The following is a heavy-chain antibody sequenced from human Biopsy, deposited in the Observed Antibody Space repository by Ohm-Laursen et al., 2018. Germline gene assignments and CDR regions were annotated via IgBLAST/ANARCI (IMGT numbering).Heavy chain of an antibody. CDR1: GGSFNGYF. J-gene: IGHJ6*02. Sequence: GTLSLTCVVYGGSFNGYFWSWIRQPPGKGLEWIGDIPQSGSTNYSPSLKSRVTISVDTAKKQFSLSLRSVTAADTAVYYCARVPLPGIGAAYQGRFLYGMDVWGQGTTVSVSS. V-gene: IGHV4-34*01. CDR3: ARVPLPGIGAAYQGRFLYGMDV. CDR2: IPQSGST. D-gene: IGHD6-13*01.